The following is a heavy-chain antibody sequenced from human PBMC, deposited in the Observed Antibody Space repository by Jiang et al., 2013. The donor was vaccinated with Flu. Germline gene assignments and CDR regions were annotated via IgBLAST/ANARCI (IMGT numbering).Heavy chain of an antibody. V-gene: IGHV5-51*01. Sequence: QLVESGAEVKKPGESLKISCKGSGYSFTSYWIGWVRQMPGKGLEWMGIIYPGDSDTRYSPSFQGQVTISADKSISTAYLQWSSLKASDTAMYYCARQIVGATGDHDAFDIWGQGTMVTVSS. CDR1: GYSFTSYW. CDR2: IYPGDSDT. D-gene: IGHD1-26*01. J-gene: IGHJ3*02. CDR3: ARQIVGATGDHDAFDI.